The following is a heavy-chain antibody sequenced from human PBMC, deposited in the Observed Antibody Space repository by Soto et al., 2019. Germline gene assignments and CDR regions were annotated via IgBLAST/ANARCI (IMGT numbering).Heavy chain of an antibody. J-gene: IGHJ4*02. CDR3: ARRSSRWYFDY. V-gene: IGHV3-23*01. Sequence: GGALRLSCAASGFTSSSYAMNVVRQAPGKGLEWVSVISGSDGSTYYADSVKGRFTISRDNSKNTLNPQMNSLRAEDTAVYYCARRSSRWYFDYRGQGTLVTVSS. CDR1: GFTSSSYA. D-gene: IGHD6-13*01. CDR2: ISGSDGST.